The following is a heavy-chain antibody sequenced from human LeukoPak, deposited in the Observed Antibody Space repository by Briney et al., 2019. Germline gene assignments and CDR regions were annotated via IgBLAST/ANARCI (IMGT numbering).Heavy chain of an antibody. D-gene: IGHD3-10*01. CDR2: ISGSGGST. V-gene: IGHV3-23*01. CDR1: GFTFSSYA. CDR3: AKDLYGSGTPKKILLSGMDV. J-gene: IGHJ6*02. Sequence: PGGSLRLSCAASGFTFSSYAVSWVRQAPGKGLEWVSAISGSGGSTYYADSVKGRFTISRDNSKNTLYLQMNSLRAEDTAVYYCAKDLYGSGTPKKILLSGMDVWGQGTTVTVSS.